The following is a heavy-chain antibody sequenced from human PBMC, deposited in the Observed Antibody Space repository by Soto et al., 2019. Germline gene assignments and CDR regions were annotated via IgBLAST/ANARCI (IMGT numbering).Heavy chain of an antibody. J-gene: IGHJ4*02. D-gene: IGHD3-3*02. CDR2: ISGGGAST. V-gene: IGHV3-23*01. CDR3: AKSVGHFWSGHPTDY. CDR1: GFTFSSYA. Sequence: PGGSLRLSCAASGFTFSSYAMSWVRQAPGKGLEWVSAISGGGASTYYADSVKGRFIISRDNSKNTLYLQMNSLRAEDTAVYYCAKSVGHFWSGHPTDYWRQGTLVPVSS.